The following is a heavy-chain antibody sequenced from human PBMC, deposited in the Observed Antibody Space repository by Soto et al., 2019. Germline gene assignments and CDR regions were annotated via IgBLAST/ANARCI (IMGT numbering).Heavy chain of an antibody. CDR2: IKSKTDGGKT. V-gene: IGHV3-15*01. D-gene: IGHD6-13*01. CDR1: GLTFNNAW. CDR3: TTIANIAAAGSFDY. J-gene: IGHJ4*02. Sequence: EAQLVESGGGVVKPGGSLRLSCAAFGLTFNNAWMSCVRQAPGKGLQWVGRIKSKTDGGKTDYAAPVKGRFTISRDDSKNTLYLQMNSLKTADTAVYYCTTIANIAAAGSFDYWGQGTLVTVSS.